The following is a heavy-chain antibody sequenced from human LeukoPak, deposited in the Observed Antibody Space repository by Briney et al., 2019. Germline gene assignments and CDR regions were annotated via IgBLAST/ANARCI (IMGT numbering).Heavy chain of an antibody. J-gene: IGHJ4*02. CDR2: ISYDESNK. V-gene: IGHV3-30*18. D-gene: IGHD3-22*01. CDR1: GFTFSTYG. CDR3: AKPTYYSSDPFYY. Sequence: GRSLTLSCAASGFTFSTYGMHWVRQAPGEGLEWVALISYDESNKYYADSVKGRFTIFRDNSKNTLYLQMNSLRAEDTAVYSCAKPTYYSSDPFYYWGQGTLVTVSS.